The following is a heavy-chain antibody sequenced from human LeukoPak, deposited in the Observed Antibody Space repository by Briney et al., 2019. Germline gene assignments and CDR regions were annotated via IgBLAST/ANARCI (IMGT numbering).Heavy chain of an antibody. J-gene: IGHJ4*02. CDR1: GFTFSSYG. CDR2: IRYDGSNK. CDR3: ARSPWRDGYIIDY. Sequence: GGSLRLSCAASGFTFSSYGMHWVRQAPGKGLEWVAFIRYDGSNKYYADSVKGRFTISRDNSKNTLYLQMNSLRAEDTAVYYCARSPWRDGYIIDYWGQGTLVTVSS. V-gene: IGHV3-30*02. D-gene: IGHD5-24*01.